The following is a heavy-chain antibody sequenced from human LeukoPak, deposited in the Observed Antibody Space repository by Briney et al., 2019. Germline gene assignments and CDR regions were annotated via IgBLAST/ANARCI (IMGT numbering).Heavy chain of an antibody. D-gene: IGHD3-22*01. CDR3: ARDEGSSGNDY. CDR2: INWNGGST. V-gene: IGHV3-20*04. CDR1: GFTFDDYG. Sequence: PGGTLRLSCADSGFTFDDYGMSWVRQAPGNGLEWVSGINWNGGSTGYADSVKGQFTISRDNAKNSLYLQMNSLRAEDTALYYCARDEGSSGNDYWGQGTLVTVSS. J-gene: IGHJ4*02.